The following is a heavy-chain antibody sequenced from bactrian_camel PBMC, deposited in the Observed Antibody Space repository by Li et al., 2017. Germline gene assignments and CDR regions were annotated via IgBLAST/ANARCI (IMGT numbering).Heavy chain of an antibody. CDR3: AALVGDCSTGYFIRWDEFGY. V-gene: IGHV3S40*01. Sequence: DVQLVESGGGLVQPGGSLRLSCATSGFAFSRFGMTWVRQAPGKGLEWVSSISIEGITGTITSYADSVKGRFTISRDNSKNTLYLQLNSLKPEDTAMYYCAALVGDCSTGYFIRWDEFGYWGQGTQVTVS. CDR1: GFAFSRFG. J-gene: IGHJ6*01. CDR2: ISIEGITGTIT. D-gene: IGHD1*01.